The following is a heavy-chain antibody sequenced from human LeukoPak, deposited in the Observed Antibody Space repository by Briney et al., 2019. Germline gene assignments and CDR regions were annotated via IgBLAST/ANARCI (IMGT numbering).Heavy chain of an antibody. Sequence: GGSLRLSCAASGFTFSSHWMSWVRQAPGKGLEWVANINLDGSEKYYVDSVKGRFTISRDNAKNSLYLQMNSLRAEDTAVYFCAREGGVVGMEGFDYWGQGTLVTVSS. V-gene: IGHV3-7*01. CDR1: GFTFSSHW. D-gene: IGHD3-22*01. CDR2: INLDGSEK. J-gene: IGHJ4*02. CDR3: AREGGVVGMEGFDY.